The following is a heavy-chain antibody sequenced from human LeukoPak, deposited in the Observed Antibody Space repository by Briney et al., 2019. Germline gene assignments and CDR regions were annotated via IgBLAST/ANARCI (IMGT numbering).Heavy chain of an antibody. V-gene: IGHV4-30-2*01. J-gene: IGHJ6*03. Sequence: SQTLSLTCTVSGAFISSGGFYWSWLRQPPGKGLEWIGYIYHSGKAYYNPSLESRVTISVDRSKNHFSLNLNSVTAADTSVYYCARARAAAGTYVYYMDVWGKGTTVTVSS. CDR2: IYHSGKA. CDR3: ARARAAAGTYVYYMDV. D-gene: IGHD6-13*01. CDR1: GAFISSGGFY.